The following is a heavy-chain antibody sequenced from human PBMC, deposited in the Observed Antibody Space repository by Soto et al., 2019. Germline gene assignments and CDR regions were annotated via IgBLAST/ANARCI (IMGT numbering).Heavy chain of an antibody. CDR3: ARGPYCSGGSCYSVLGYYYYYMDV. V-gene: IGHV1-8*01. Sequence: ASVKVSCKASGYTFTSYDINWVRQATGQGLEWMGWMNPNSGNTGYAQKFQGRVTMTRNTSISKAYMELSSLRSEDTAVYYCARGPYCSGGSCYSVLGYYYYYMDVWGKGTTVTVSS. CDR2: MNPNSGNT. D-gene: IGHD2-15*01. CDR1: GYTFTSYD. J-gene: IGHJ6*03.